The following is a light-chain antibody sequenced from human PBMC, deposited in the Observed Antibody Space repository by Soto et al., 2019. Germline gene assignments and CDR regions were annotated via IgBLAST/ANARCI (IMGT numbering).Light chain of an antibody. Sequence: ILLTQSPCTLSLSPAERATLSCRATQSVRSSLAWYLQQPGQAPRLLIYDASKRATGIPARFSGSGSGTDFTLTISSLEPKDFAVYYCQQRSKWPGTFGQGTKVDIK. V-gene: IGKV3-11*01. CDR1: QSVRSS. CDR3: QQRSKWPGT. J-gene: IGKJ1*01. CDR2: DAS.